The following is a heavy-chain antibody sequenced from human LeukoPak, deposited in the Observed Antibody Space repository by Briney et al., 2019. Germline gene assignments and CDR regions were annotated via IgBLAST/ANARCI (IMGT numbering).Heavy chain of an antibody. D-gene: IGHD5-18*01. J-gene: IGHJ4*02. CDR3: AAVGPGDTAMERGYYFDY. V-gene: IGHV1-58*02. CDR1: GFTFTSSA. Sequence: VASVKVSCKASGFTFTSSAMQWVRQARGQRLEWIGWIVVGSGNTNYAQNFQERVTIIRDMSTSTAYMELSSLRSEDTAVYYCAAVGPGDTAMERGYYFDYWGQGTLVTVSS. CDR2: IVVGSGNT.